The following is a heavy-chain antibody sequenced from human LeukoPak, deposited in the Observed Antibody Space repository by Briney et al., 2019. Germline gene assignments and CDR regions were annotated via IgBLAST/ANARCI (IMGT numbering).Heavy chain of an antibody. CDR1: GFTFSSYA. V-gene: IGHV3-30*04. J-gene: IGHJ4*02. CDR2: ISYDGSNK. CDR3: ARDWQQLAFGY. D-gene: IGHD6-13*01. Sequence: GGSLRLSCAASGFTFSSYAMHWVRQAPGKGLEWVAVISYDGSNKYYADSVKGRFTISRDNSKNTLYLQMNSLRAEDTAVYYCARDWQQLAFGYWGQGSLVTVSS.